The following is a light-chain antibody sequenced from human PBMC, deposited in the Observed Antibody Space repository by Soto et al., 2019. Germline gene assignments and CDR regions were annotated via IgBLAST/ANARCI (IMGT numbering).Light chain of an antibody. CDR3: QQLNSYPIT. Sequence: DIQLTQSPSFLSASVGDRVTITCRASQGLSSDLAWYQQKPGKAPKLLIYAASTLQSGVPSRFIGSGSGTEFTLTISSLQPEDFATYYCQQLNSYPITFGQGTRLEMK. CDR2: AAS. CDR1: QGLSSD. V-gene: IGKV1-9*01. J-gene: IGKJ5*01.